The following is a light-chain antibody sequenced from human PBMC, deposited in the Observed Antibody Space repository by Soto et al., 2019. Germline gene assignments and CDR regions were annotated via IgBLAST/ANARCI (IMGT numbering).Light chain of an antibody. J-gene: IGKJ2*01. CDR1: QSVAGY. CDR2: DTS. Sequence: ELVLTQSPATLSLSPGERATLSCRASQSVAGYLAWYQQKPGQGPRLLIYDTSNRATGAPPRFSGSGSGTDFTLTISSLEPEDFAFYYCQHRSNWRMYTFGQGTKLEIK. CDR3: QHRSNWRMYT. V-gene: IGKV3-11*01.